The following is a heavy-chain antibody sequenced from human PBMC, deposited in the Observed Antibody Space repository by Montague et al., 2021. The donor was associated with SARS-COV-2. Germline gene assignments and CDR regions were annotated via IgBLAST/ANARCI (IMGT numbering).Heavy chain of an antibody. J-gene: IGHJ4*02. CDR2: IYYSGST. Sequence: SETLSLTCSVSGGSISTYYWSWIRQLPGKGLEWIGYIYYSGSTNYNPSLKSRVTISIDTSKNQFSLELSSVTTADMAVYYCASPGGYCTGGSCYYVYWGQGTLVTVSP. D-gene: IGHD2-15*01. V-gene: IGHV4-59*01. CDR3: ASPGGYCTGGSCYYVY. CDR1: GGSISTYY.